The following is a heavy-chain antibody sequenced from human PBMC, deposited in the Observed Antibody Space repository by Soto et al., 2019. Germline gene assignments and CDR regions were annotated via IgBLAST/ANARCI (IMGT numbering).Heavy chain of an antibody. J-gene: IGHJ4*02. CDR2: ITGSGDKT. V-gene: IGHV3-23*01. CDR3: AKRARDGYHSPFDY. Sequence: VGSLRFSCRTSGFTFSNYAMNWVRQAPGKGLECVSSITGSGDKTYYTDSVKGRFTISSDNSKNTLDLQMNSLRAEDTAVHFCAKRARDGYHSPFDYWGQGILVTVSS. CDR1: GFTFSNYA. D-gene: IGHD5-12*01.